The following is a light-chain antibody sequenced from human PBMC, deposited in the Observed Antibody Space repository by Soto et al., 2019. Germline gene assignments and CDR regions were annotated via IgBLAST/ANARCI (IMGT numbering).Light chain of an antibody. J-gene: IGKJ5*01. CDR3: QQFNNYPLT. V-gene: IGKV1D-13*01. Sequence: AIQLTQSPSSLSASVGDRVTITCRASQGVSSSLAWYQQKPGTAPKLLIYDASDLETGVPSRFRGSGSGTDFTLTISSLQPEDFATYCCQQFNNYPLTFGQGTRLEIK. CDR2: DAS. CDR1: QGVSSS.